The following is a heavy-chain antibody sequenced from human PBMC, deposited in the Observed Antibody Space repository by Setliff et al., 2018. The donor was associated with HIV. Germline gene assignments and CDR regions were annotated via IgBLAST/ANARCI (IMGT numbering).Heavy chain of an antibody. Sequence: SETLSLTCSVSGYSISNGYYWNWIRQPPGKGLEWIGTIFDSENNNYNPSLKSRVSMSVDTSKNQFSLRLTSVTAADTAVYYCARQITSVTPEMLVVNDAFDVWGQGKMVTVS. CDR3: ARQITSVTPEMLVVNDAFDV. V-gene: IGHV4-59*01. J-gene: IGHJ3*01. D-gene: IGHD4-17*01. CDR1: GYSISNGYY. CDR2: IFDSENN.